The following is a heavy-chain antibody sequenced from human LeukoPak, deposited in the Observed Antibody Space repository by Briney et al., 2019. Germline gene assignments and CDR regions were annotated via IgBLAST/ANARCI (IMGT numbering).Heavy chain of an antibody. V-gene: IGHV3-23*01. CDR3: AKESTVAPGNVNWFDS. CDR1: GFTFSSFA. J-gene: IGHJ5*01. CDR2: ISGSGGIT. Sequence: GGSLRLSCAASGFTFSSFAMSWVRRAPGKGLEWVSTISGSGGITYNADSVKGRFTISRDNFKNKLYLHMNSLRAGDTAVFYCAKESTVAPGNVNWFDSWGQGTLVTVSS. D-gene: IGHD4-23*01.